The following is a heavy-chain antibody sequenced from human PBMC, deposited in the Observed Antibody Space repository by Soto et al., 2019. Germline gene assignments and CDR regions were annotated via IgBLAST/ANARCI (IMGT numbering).Heavy chain of an antibody. CDR2: IIPIFGTA. Sequence: QVKLVQSGAEVKKPRSSEKVSCKASGDTFSSYAISWVRQAPGKGLEWMGGIIPIFGTANYAQKFQGRVTSTAEQSTRTAYLELSSLRSEDTAVYYCATSWVNGYSRYVGGPDVWRQGTTVTVSS. D-gene: IGHD5-12*01. J-gene: IGHJ6*02. CDR1: GDTFSSYA. V-gene: IGHV1-69*01. CDR3: ATSWVNGYSRYVGGPDV.